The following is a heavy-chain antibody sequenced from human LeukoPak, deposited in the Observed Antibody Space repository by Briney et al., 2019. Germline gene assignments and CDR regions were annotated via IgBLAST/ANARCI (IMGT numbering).Heavy chain of an antibody. CDR1: GFTFSDYY. Sequence: GGALRLSCAAPGFTFSDYYMTWIRQAPGKGLEWVSYISGSSSDTNYADFVKGRFTISRDNAKNSLYLQMNSLRAEDTAVYYCARVNPISSGFYAYWGQGTPVTVSS. CDR2: ISGSSSDT. J-gene: IGHJ4*02. CDR3: ARVNPISSGFYAY. D-gene: IGHD3-22*01. V-gene: IGHV3-11*06.